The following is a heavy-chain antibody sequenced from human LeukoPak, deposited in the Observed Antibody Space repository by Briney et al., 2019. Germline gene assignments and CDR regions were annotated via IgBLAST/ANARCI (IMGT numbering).Heavy chain of an antibody. V-gene: IGHV1-2*02. CDR1: GYTFTDYY. CDR2: INPNSGGT. J-gene: IGHJ4*02. D-gene: IGHD4-17*01. Sequence: VASVKVSCKTSGYTFTDYYMHWVRQAPGQGLEWMGWINPNSGGTNYAQKFQGRVTMTRDTSITTAYMELSRLRSDDTAVYYCARVGVATTAVIPDYFDHWGQGTLVTVSS. CDR3: ARVGVATTAVIPDYFDH.